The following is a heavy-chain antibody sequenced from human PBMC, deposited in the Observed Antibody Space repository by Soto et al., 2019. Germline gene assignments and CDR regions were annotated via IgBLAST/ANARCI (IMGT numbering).Heavy chain of an antibody. D-gene: IGHD3-10*01. CDR1: GLTVSTAW. CDR2: IRTKGEGGRT. V-gene: IGHV3-15*01. Sequence: EVQLVESGGDLVKPGGSLRLSCAVSGLTVSTAWMSWVRQAPGKGLEWVGRIRTKGEGGRTEYAAPVKGRFAISRDDSRNMLYLQMNSLQSEDTAVYYCATEWFGVLKCWGQGTVVTVSS. J-gene: IGHJ1*01. CDR3: ATEWFGVLKC.